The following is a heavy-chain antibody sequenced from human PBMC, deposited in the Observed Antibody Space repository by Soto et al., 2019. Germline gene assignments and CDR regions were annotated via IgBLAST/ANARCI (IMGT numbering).Heavy chain of an antibody. V-gene: IGHV1-18*01. Sequence: ASVKVSCKASGYTFTSYGISWVRQAPGQGLEWMGWISAYNGNTNYAQKLQGRVTITRDTSASTAYMELSSLRSEDTAVYYCARGITLPTPLDYWGPGTLVTVSS. CDR3: ARGITLPTPLDY. CDR2: ISAYNGNT. D-gene: IGHD1-20*01. J-gene: IGHJ4*02. CDR1: GYTFTSYG.